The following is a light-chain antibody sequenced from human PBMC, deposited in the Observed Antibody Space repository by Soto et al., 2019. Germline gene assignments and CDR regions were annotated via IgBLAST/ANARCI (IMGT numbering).Light chain of an antibody. CDR2: SSN. CDR1: SSNIGSNS. V-gene: IGLV1-44*01. J-gene: IGLJ2*01. Sequence: QTVVTQPPSASGTPGQRVTISCSGSSSNIGSNSVNWYQQLPGTAPKLLMYSSNQRPSGVPDRFSGSKSGTSASLAISGLQSEDEADYYCAAWADSLNGVVFGGGTKLTVL. CDR3: AAWADSLNGVV.